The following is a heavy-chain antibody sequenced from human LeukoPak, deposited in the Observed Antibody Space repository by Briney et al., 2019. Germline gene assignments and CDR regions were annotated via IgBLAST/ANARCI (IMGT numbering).Heavy chain of an antibody. CDR2: IFGSGGSA. CDR1: GFTFNSYA. J-gene: IGHJ4*02. V-gene: IGHV3-23*01. Sequence: PGGSLRLSCVASGFTFNSYAMYWVRQAPGKGLEWISGIFGSGGSAHYADSVKGRFTISRDNSKDTLYLQMNSLRAEDTAVYYCARRPSDYGDYVSYFDYWGQGTLVTVSS. CDR3: ARRPSDYGDYVSYFDY. D-gene: IGHD4-17*01.